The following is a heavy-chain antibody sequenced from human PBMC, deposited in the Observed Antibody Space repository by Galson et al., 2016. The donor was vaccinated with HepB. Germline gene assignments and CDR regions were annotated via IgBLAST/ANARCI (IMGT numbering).Heavy chain of an antibody. CDR2: IADRGSV. V-gene: IGHV4-4*02. D-gene: IGHD3-10*01. CDR3: STAHQQNAWFGEYVLDS. J-gene: IGHJ4*02. CDR1: GDSITSGTW. Sequence: SETLSLTCTVSGDSITSGTWWTWVRQPPRQGLEWIGEIADRGSVNDNPSLRRRLSISVDKSTNHFSLRLNSVTAADTAVYSWSTAHQQNAWFGEYVLDSWGQGMLVTVSS.